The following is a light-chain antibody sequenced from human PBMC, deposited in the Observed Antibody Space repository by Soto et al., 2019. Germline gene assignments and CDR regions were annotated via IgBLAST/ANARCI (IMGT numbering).Light chain of an antibody. V-gene: IGKV1-5*03. Sequence: DIQMTQSPSTLSASVGDRVTITCRASQSISSWLAWSQQKPGKAPKLLIYKASSLESGVPSRFSGSGSGTEFTLTLSILQPDAFETYYCQQSFTFGPGTQLDIK. CDR1: QSISSW. CDR3: QQSFT. J-gene: IGKJ3*01. CDR2: KAS.